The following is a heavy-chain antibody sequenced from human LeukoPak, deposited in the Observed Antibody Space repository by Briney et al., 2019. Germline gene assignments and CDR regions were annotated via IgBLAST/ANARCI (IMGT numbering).Heavy chain of an antibody. J-gene: IGHJ4*02. CDR1: GGTFSSYA. D-gene: IGHD6-13*01. Sequence: GASVKVSCKASGGTFSSYAISWVRRAPGQGLEWMGWISAYNGNTNYAQKLQGRVTMTTDTSTSTAYMELRSLRSDDTAVYYCARVGGPFSAAGFDYWGQGTLVTVSS. CDR2: ISAYNGNT. V-gene: IGHV1-18*01. CDR3: ARVGGPFSAAGFDY.